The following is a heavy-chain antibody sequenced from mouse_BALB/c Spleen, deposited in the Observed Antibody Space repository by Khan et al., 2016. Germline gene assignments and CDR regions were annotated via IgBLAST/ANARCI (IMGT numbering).Heavy chain of an antibody. CDR3: ASGKVRRGYFDV. CDR2: INTYTGEP. J-gene: IGHJ1*01. CDR1: GYTFTNYG. Sequence: QIQLVQSGPELKKPGETVKISCKASGYTFTNYGMNWVKQAPGKGLKWMGWINTYTGEPTYADDFKGRFAFSLETSASTAYLQINNLKNEDTATXCCASGKVRRGYFDVWGAGTTVTVSS. D-gene: IGHD2-14*01. V-gene: IGHV9-3-1*01.